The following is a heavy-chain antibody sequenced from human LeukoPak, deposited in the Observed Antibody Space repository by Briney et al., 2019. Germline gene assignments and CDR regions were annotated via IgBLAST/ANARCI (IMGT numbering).Heavy chain of an antibody. Sequence: PGGSLRLSCAASGFTFSSYAMSWVRQAPGKGLEWVSAISGSGGSTYYADSVKGRFTISRDNSKNTLYLQMNSLRAEDTAVYYCAKDSESPFFGEMATISHRGEIDYWGQGTLVTVSS. J-gene: IGHJ4*02. CDR3: AKDSESPFFGEMATISHRGEIDY. CDR2: ISGSGGST. D-gene: IGHD5-24*01. CDR1: GFTFSSYA. V-gene: IGHV3-23*01.